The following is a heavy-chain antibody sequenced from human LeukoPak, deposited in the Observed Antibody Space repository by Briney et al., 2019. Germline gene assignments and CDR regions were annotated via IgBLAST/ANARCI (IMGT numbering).Heavy chain of an antibody. V-gene: IGHV3-30*04. CDR2: ISYDGSNK. Sequence: PGGSLRLSCAASGFTFSSYAMHWVRQAPGKGLEGVAVISYDGSNKYYADSVKGRFTISRDNSKNTLYLQMNSLRAEDTTVYYCARDLGLWFGASFYYWGQGTLVTVSS. CDR3: ARDLGLWFGASFYY. D-gene: IGHD3-10*01. J-gene: IGHJ4*02. CDR1: GFTFSSYA.